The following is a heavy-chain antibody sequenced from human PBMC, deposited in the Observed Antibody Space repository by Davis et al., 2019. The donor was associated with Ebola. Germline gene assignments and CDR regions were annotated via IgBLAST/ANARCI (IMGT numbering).Heavy chain of an antibody. Sequence: GESLKISCAASGFTFSSYAMSWVRQAPGKGLEWVSAISGSGGSTYYADSVKGRFTISRDNSKNTLYLQMNSLRAEDTAVYYCAKGVAYAPYYYGMDVWGKGTTVTVSS. J-gene: IGHJ6*04. CDR1: GFTFSSYA. CDR2: ISGSGGST. D-gene: IGHD5-12*01. V-gene: IGHV3-23*01. CDR3: AKGVAYAPYYYGMDV.